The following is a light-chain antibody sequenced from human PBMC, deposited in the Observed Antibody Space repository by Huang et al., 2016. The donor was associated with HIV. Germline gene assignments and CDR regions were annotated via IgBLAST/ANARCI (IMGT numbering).Light chain of an antibody. CDR2: GAS. CDR1: QRISSN. V-gene: IGKV3-15*01. CDR3: QQYDNWPPWT. Sequence: EIVMTQSPATLSVSPGERATLSFRASQRISSNLAWYQQKPGQAPRLIIDGASPRATGIPARFSGSGSGTEFTLTISSLQSEDFAVYYCQQYDNWPPWTFGQGTKVEIK. J-gene: IGKJ1*01.